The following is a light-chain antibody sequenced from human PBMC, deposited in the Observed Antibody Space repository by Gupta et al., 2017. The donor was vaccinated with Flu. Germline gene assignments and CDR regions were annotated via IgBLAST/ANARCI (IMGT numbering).Light chain of an antibody. J-gene: IGLJ2*01. CDR2: RNN. Sequence: SVLTPPHSASGTPGQRVTISCSGSSSNSGSNYVYWYQQLPGTAPKLLIYRNNQRPSGVPDRFSGSKSGTSASLAISGLRSEDEADYYCAAWDDSLSGYVVFGGGTKLTVL. CDR1: SSNSGSNY. V-gene: IGLV1-47*01. CDR3: AAWDDSLSGYVV.